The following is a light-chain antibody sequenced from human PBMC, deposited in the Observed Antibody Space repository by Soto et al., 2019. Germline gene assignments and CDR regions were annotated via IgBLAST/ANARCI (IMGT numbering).Light chain of an antibody. CDR3: QQLNSYPLT. CDR2: AAS. Sequence: IQLTQSPSSLSASVGDRVTITCRASQGISRYLAWYQQKPGKAPKLLIYAASTLQSGVPSRFSGSGSGTDFTLTISRPQPEDCATYYCQQLNSYPLTFGRGTKWEIK. V-gene: IGKV1-9*01. J-gene: IGKJ4*01. CDR1: QGISRY.